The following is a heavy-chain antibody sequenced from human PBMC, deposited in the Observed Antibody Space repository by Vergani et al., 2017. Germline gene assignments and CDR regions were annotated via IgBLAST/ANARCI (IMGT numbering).Heavy chain of an antibody. CDR2: ISGPGLST. V-gene: IGHV3-23*04. D-gene: IGHD3-3*01. CDR1: GFTFSNSA. Sequence: VQLVESGGGLVKPGGSLRLSCAASGFTFSNSAVSWVRQAPGRGLAWVSSISGPGLSTYYADSVKGRFSISRDNSKNTVFLQMHSLRAEDTAIYYCARERNAYYDFWSGYYTQYYFDYWGQGTLVTVSS. CDR3: ARERNAYYDFWSGYYTQYYFDY. J-gene: IGHJ4*02.